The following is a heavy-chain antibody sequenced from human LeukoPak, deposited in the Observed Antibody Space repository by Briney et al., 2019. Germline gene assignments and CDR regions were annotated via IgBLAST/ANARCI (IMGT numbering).Heavy chain of an antibody. J-gene: IGHJ4*02. D-gene: IGHD3-22*01. V-gene: IGHV1-18*01. CDR2: ISAYNGNT. CDR1: GYTFTSYA. Sequence: ASVKVSCKASGYTFTSYAMHWVRQAPGQRLEWMGWISAYNGNTNYAQKLQGRVTMTTDTSTSTAYMELRSLRSDDTAVYYCARGYYYDSSGYCDYWGQGTLVTVSS. CDR3: ARGYYYDSSGYCDY.